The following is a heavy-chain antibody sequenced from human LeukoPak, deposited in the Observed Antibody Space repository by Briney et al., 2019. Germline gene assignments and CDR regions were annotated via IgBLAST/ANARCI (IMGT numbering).Heavy chain of an antibody. J-gene: IGHJ4*02. Sequence: GGSLRLSCAASGFTFSDYYMSWIRQAPGKGLEWVSYISSSGNTIYYADSVKGRFTISRDNAKNSLYLQMNSLRAEDTAVYYCARTYYYDSGYYFDYWGQGTLVTVSS. CDR1: GFTFSDYY. CDR3: ARTYYYDSGYYFDY. CDR2: ISSSGNTI. D-gene: IGHD3-10*01. V-gene: IGHV3-11*01.